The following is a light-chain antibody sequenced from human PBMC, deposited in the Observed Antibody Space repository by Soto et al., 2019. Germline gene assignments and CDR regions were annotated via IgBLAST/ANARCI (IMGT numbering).Light chain of an antibody. CDR2: GAS. J-gene: IGKJ1*01. CDR1: QSVSSTY. Sequence: IVLTQSPATLSLSPGERATLSCRASQSVSSTYLAWYQQKPGQAPRLLIYGASTRATGIPARFSGSGSGTEFTLTISSLQSEDFAVYYCQQYNNWPTWTFGQGTK. V-gene: IGKV3-15*01. CDR3: QQYNNWPTWT.